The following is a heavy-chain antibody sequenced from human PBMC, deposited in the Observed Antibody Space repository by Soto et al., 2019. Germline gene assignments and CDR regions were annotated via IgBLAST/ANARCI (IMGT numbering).Heavy chain of an antibody. CDR1: GYTFTSYA. J-gene: IGHJ3*02. Sequence: ASLKVSCKASGYTFTSYAMHWVRQAPGQRLEWMGWINAGSGNTKYSQKFQGRVTITRDTSASTAYMELSSLRSEDTAVYYCARRGPGGAFDIWGQGTMVTVSS. CDR2: INAGSGNT. CDR3: ARRGPGGAFDI. V-gene: IGHV1-3*01. D-gene: IGHD2-15*01.